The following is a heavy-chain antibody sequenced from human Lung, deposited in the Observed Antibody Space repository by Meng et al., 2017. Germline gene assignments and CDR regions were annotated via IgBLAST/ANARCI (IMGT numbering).Heavy chain of an antibody. CDR3: ARVQISSSWNGAFDY. V-gene: IGHV1-46*01. D-gene: IGHD6-13*01. CDR1: GYTFTSYY. CDR2: INPSGGST. Sequence: ASVKVSCKASGYTFTSYYMHWVRQAPGQGLEWMEIINPSGGSTSYAQKFQGRVTMTRDTSTSTVYMELSSLRSEDTAVYYCARVQISSSWNGAFDYWGQGTRVTGYS. J-gene: IGHJ4*02.